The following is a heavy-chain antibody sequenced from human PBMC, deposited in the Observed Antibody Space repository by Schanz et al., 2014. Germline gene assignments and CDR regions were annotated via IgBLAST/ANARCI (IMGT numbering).Heavy chain of an antibody. Sequence: QLQLQESGPGLVKPSETLSLTCTVSGGSINSGGYRWGWIRQPPGKGLEWIGTMYSSGSTYYNPSLKGRFTIPEHPSRTHFPLKVISGTAADTALYYCARLRGGGVIITTWGQGTLVTVSS. V-gene: IGHV4-39*01. CDR2: MYSSGST. J-gene: IGHJ5*02. CDR1: GGSINSGGYR. CDR3: ARLRGGGVIITT. D-gene: IGHD3-10*01.